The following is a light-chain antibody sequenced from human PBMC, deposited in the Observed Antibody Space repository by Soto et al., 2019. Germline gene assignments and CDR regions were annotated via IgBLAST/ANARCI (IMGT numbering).Light chain of an antibody. CDR3: QQSYSTPRT. V-gene: IGKV1-27*01. Sequence: DIQMTQSPSSLSASVGDRVTITCRASQAINNYLAWYQQRPGRVPQLLIYAASTLQSGVPSRFSGSGSGTDFALTISSLQPEDFATYYCQQSYSTPRTFGGGTKVDIK. CDR1: QAINNY. CDR2: AAS. J-gene: IGKJ4*01.